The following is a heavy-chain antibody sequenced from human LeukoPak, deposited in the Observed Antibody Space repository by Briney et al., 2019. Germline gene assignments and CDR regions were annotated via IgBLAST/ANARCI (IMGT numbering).Heavy chain of an antibody. Sequence: GGSLRLSCGASGFTLSSYWMHWVRHAPGKGLVWVSRIHSDGSSTSYADSVKGRFTISRDNAKNTLYLQMNSLRDEDTAVYYCARSRFGFDYWGQGTLVTVSS. J-gene: IGHJ4*02. CDR3: ARSRFGFDY. CDR1: GFTLSSYW. CDR2: IHSDGSST. V-gene: IGHV3-74*01. D-gene: IGHD3-16*01.